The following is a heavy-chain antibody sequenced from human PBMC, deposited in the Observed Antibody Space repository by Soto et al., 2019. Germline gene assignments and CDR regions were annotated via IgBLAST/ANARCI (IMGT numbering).Heavy chain of an antibody. Sequence: QVQLVQSGAEVKKPGSSVKVSCKASGGTFSSYAISWVRQAPGQGLEWMGGIIPIFGTANYEQKFQGRVTVTADECTSTAYMELSSLRSEDTAVYYCARDPSGDYYYGMDVWGQGTTVTVSS. CDR2: IIPIFGTA. J-gene: IGHJ6*02. CDR1: GGTFSSYA. D-gene: IGHD7-27*01. V-gene: IGHV1-69*01. CDR3: ARDPSGDYYYGMDV.